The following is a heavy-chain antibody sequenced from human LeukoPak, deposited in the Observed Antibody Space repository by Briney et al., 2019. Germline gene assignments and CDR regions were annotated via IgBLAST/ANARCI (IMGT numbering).Heavy chain of an antibody. CDR1: GFTFSSYS. D-gene: IGHD3-22*01. CDR2: ISSSSSYI. CDR3: ARDYYDSSGYYYAFPDY. Sequence: GGSLRLSCAASGFTFSSYSMNWVRQAPGKGLEWVSSISSSSSYIYYADSVKGRFTISRDNAKNSLYLQMNSLRAVDTAVYYCARDYYDSSGYYYAFPDYWGQGTLVTVSS. J-gene: IGHJ4*02. V-gene: IGHV3-21*01.